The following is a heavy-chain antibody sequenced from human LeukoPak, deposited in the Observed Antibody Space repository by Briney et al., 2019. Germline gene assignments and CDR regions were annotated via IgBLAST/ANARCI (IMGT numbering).Heavy chain of an antibody. V-gene: IGHV3-66*02. Sequence: GGSLRLSCAAPGFTVSSNYMSWVRQAPGKGLGWVSVIYSGGSTYYADSVKGRFTISRDNSKNTLYLQMNSLRAEDTAVYYCASYSGSYGWFDPWGQGTLVTVSS. CDR2: IYSGGST. J-gene: IGHJ5*02. CDR3: ASYSGSYGWFDP. D-gene: IGHD1-26*01. CDR1: GFTVSSNY.